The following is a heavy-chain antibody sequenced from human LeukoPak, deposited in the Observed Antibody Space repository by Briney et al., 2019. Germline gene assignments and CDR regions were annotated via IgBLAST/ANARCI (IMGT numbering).Heavy chain of an antibody. CDR3: ASEAFCAGGSCNVQRVAY. J-gene: IGHJ4*02. D-gene: IGHD2-8*02. Sequence: ASVKVSCKASGYTLTAYYIHWVRQAPGQGLEWMGWIDTNTGATKYAQKFQGRVTITRDTSTGTAFMELSSLISGDTALYYCASEAFCAGGSCNVQRVAYWAPGTLVTVSS. CDR2: IDTNTGAT. CDR1: GYTLTAYY. V-gene: IGHV1-2*02.